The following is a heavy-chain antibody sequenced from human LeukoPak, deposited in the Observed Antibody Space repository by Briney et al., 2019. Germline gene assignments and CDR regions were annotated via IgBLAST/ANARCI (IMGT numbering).Heavy chain of an antibody. V-gene: IGHV4-34*01. CDR1: GGSFSGYY. D-gene: IGHD6-13*01. J-gene: IGHJ4*02. CDR3: ARGRQRYSSSWYFDY. CDR2: INHSGST. Sequence: SETLSLTCAVYGGSFSGYYWSWIRQPPGKGLEWIGKINHSGSTNYNPSLKSRVTISVDTSKNQFSLKLSSVTAADTAVYYCARGRQRYSSSWYFDYWGQGTLVTVSS.